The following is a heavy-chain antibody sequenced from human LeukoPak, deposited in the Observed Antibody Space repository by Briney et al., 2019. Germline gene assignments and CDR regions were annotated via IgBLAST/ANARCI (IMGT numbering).Heavy chain of an antibody. CDR2: ISSNSGQTT. Sequence: PGGSLRLSCAASGFTFIDYYMGWIRQAPGKGLEWISYISSNSGQTTYYADSVKGRFTISRDNAKKLLFLQMNSLRVEDTALYYCMGSAVVGPTPWGQGTLVTVSS. V-gene: IGHV3-11*01. CDR1: GFTFIDYY. D-gene: IGHD2-15*01. J-gene: IGHJ4*02. CDR3: MGSAVVGPTP.